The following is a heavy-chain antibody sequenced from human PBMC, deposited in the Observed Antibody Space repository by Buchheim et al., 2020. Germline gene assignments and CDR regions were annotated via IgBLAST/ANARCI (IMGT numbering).Heavy chain of an antibody. J-gene: IGHJ6*02. D-gene: IGHD6-13*01. Sequence: QVQLQESGPGLVKPSQTLSLTCTVSGGSISSGSYYWSWIRQPAGKGLEWIGRSYTSGSTNYNPSLKSRVTISVDTSKNQFSLTLSSVTAADTAVYYCARGGWAGSSSFYYGMDVWGQGTT. CDR3: ARGGWAGSSSFYYGMDV. V-gene: IGHV4-61*02. CDR1: GGSISSGSYY. CDR2: SYTSGST.